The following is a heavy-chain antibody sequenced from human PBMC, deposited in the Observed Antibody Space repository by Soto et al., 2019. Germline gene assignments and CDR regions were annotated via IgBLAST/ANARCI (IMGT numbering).Heavy chain of an antibody. Sequence: VGSLRLSCAASGFTFSSYAMSWVRQAPGKGLEWVSAISGSGGSTYYADSVKGRFTISRDNSKNTLYLQMNSLRAEDTAVYYFAKDPLEIQLWPKYYFDYWGQGTLVTVSS. CDR1: GFTFSSYA. V-gene: IGHV3-23*01. CDR2: ISGSGGST. CDR3: AKDPLEIQLWPKYYFDY. J-gene: IGHJ4*02. D-gene: IGHD5-18*01.